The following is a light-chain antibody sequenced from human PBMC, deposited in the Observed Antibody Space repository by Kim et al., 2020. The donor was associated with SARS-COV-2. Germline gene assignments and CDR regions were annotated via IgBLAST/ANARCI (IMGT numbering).Light chain of an antibody. CDR2: YDS. CDR3: QVWDSASDHWV. V-gene: IGLV3-21*04. Sequence: QGRTARITRGAENMGSKSVHWYQQRPGQAPMLIIYYDSDRPSGVPERFSGSNSGNTATLIVSRVEAGDEADYYCQVWDSASDHWVFGGGTKLTVL. J-gene: IGLJ3*02. CDR1: NMGSKS.